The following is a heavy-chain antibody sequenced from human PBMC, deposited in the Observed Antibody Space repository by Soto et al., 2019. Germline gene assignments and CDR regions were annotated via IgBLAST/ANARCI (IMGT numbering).Heavy chain of an antibody. Sequence: QVQLVKSGAEVKKPGASVKVSCKASGYTFTGYGIGWVRQAPGQGLEWMGWISGYNRDTNYAKNLQGRVTMTRDTSTSTDYMELRSLRSDDTAVYYCARVGYYYDSSGYYSYDWGQGTLVTVSS. V-gene: IGHV1-18*01. CDR1: GYTFTGYG. D-gene: IGHD3-22*01. J-gene: IGHJ4*02. CDR2: ISGYNRDT. CDR3: ARVGYYYDSSGYYSYD.